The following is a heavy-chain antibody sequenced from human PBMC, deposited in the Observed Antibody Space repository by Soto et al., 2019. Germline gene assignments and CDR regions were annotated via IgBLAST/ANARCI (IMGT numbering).Heavy chain of an antibody. D-gene: IGHD5-18*01. CDR3: ATTIQLSVYYYYGMDV. J-gene: IGHJ6*02. Sequence: QLQLQESGPGLVKPSETLSLTCTVSGGSISSSSYYWGWIRQPPGKGLEWIGSIYYSGSTYYNPSLKSRVTISVDTSKNQFSLKLSSVTAADTAVYYCATTIQLSVYYYYGMDVWGQGTTVTVSS. V-gene: IGHV4-39*01. CDR1: GGSISSSSYY. CDR2: IYYSGST.